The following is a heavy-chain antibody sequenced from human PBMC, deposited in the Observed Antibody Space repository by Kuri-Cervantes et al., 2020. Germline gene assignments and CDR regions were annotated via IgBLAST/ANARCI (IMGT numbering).Heavy chain of an antibody. CDR3: ARVYNRGRYYYMDV. J-gene: IGHJ6*03. V-gene: IGHV4-59*12. CDR1: GYSITSNYY. D-gene: IGHD3-10*01. CDR2: INYSGST. Sequence: SETLSLTCTVSGYSITSNYYWSWIRQPPGKGLEWIGYINYSGSTNYNPSLKSRVTISIDTSKNQLSLKLSSVTAADTAVYYCARVYNRGRYYYMDVWGKGTTVTVSS.